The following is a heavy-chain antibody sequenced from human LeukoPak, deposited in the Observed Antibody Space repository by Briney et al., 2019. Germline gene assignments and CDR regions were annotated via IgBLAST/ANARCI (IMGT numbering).Heavy chain of an antibody. V-gene: IGHV3-11*01. J-gene: IGHJ5*02. Sequence: GSLRLSCAASGFTFSDYYMSWIRQAPGKGLEWLAYISNSGDTRKYADSVTGRFTISRDNAKNSVFLQMNSLGAEDSGVYYCARDVRGRTPLKLGMKWFDPWGQGTRVTVSS. CDR2: ISNSGDTR. CDR1: GFTFSDYY. CDR3: ARDVRGRTPLKLGMKWFDP. D-gene: IGHD7-27*01.